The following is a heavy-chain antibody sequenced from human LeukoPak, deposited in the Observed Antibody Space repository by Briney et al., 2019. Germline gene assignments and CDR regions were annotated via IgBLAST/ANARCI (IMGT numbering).Heavy chain of an antibody. CDR2: IYFSGST. Sequence: SETLSLTCTVSGGSISSSPYLWSWIRQPPGKGLEWIATIYFSGSTFYHPSLEGRVTISADTSKNQFSLKLASVTAADTAVYYCARRAYGTGFDFWVQGTEVTVSS. CDR1: GGSISSSPYL. J-gene: IGHJ4*02. V-gene: IGHV4-39*01. D-gene: IGHD3/OR15-3a*01. CDR3: ARRAYGTGFDF.